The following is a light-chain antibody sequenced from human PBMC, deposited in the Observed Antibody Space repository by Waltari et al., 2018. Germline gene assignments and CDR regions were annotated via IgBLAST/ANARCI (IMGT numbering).Light chain of an antibody. J-gene: IGKJ1*01. CDR1: QSISSW. V-gene: IGKV1-12*01. Sequence: DIKMTKYRCSMSTSVEESVTITCRSSQSISSWLAWYQQKPGKAPNLLIYKASSLQSGVPSRFSGTGSGTDFTLTISSLQPEDFATYYCLQYSFSPRTFGQGTKVEIK. CDR2: KAS. CDR3: LQYSFSPRT.